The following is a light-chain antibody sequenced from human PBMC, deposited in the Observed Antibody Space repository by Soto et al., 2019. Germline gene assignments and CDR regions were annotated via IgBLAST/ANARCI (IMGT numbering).Light chain of an antibody. J-gene: IGLJ1*01. CDR1: SSDIGSRVD. V-gene: IGLV1-40*01. CDR3: QSYDSSLTGSYA. Sequence: QSVLTQPPSVSGAPGQTVTISCTGTSSDIGSRVDVHWYQHLPGAAPKLLIYANNIRPSGVPDRFSGSKSGSSASLAISGLQAEDEGDYCCQSYDSSLTGSYAFGTGTKVTVL. CDR2: ANN.